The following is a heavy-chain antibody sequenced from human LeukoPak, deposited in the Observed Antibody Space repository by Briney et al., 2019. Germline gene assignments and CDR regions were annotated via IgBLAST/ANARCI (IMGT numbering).Heavy chain of an antibody. Sequence: GGSXRLSCAASGFTFSSYGMHWVRQAPGKGLEWVAFMRYDGSIKYYADSVKGRFTISRDNSKNTLYLQMNSLRAEDTAVYYCAKDRLGYCSSTTCSLDYWGQGTLVTVSS. D-gene: IGHD2-2*01. V-gene: IGHV3-30*02. J-gene: IGHJ4*02. CDR3: AKDRLGYCSSTTCSLDY. CDR1: GFTFSSYG. CDR2: MRYDGSIK.